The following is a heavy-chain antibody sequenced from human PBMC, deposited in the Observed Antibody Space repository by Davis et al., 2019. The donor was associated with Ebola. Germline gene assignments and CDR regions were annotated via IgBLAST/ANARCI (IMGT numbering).Heavy chain of an antibody. CDR1: GFTFSDYY. CDR2: ISSSGSTI. D-gene: IGHD6-19*01. V-gene: IGHV3-11*01. J-gene: IGHJ2*01. CDR3: ARDRGAGPGSGWGSYWYFDL. Sequence: GESLKISCAASGFTFSDYYMSWIRQAPGKGLEWVSYISSSGSTIYYADSVKGRFTISRDNAENALYLQMDSLTSEDLAFYYCARDRGAGPGSGWGSYWYFDLWGRGTLVTVSS.